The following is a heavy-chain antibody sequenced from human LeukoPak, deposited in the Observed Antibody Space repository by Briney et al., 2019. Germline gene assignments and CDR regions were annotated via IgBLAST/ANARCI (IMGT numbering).Heavy chain of an antibody. D-gene: IGHD2-2*01. V-gene: IGHV3-30*18. Sequence: GRSLRLSCAASGSTFSSYGMHWVRQAPGKGLGWVAVISYDGSNKYYADSVKGRFTISRDNSKNTLYLQMNSLRAEDTAVYYCAKDTSVYCSSTSCYYPFDYWGQGTLVTVSS. CDR3: AKDTSVYCSSTSCYYPFDY. CDR1: GSTFSSYG. CDR2: ISYDGSNK. J-gene: IGHJ4*02.